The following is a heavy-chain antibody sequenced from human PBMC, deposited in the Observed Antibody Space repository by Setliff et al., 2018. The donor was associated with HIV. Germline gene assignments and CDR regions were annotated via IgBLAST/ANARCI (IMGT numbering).Heavy chain of an antibody. D-gene: IGHD5-18*01. Sequence: PGGSLRLSCAASGFTVSSNYMSWVRQAPGKGLEWVSLIYSGGSTYYADSAKGRFTISRDNSKNTLYLQMGSLTTEDMAIYYCARSSPGYSLVLFDSWGQGTLVTVSS. J-gene: IGHJ4*02. CDR3: ARSSPGYSLVLFDS. CDR1: GFTVSSNY. V-gene: IGHV3-66*01. CDR2: IYSGGST.